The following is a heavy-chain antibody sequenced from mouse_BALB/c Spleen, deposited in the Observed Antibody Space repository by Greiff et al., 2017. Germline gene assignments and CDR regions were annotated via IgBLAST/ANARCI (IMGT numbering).Heavy chain of an antibody. J-gene: IGHJ4*01. V-gene: IGHV1-20*02. D-gene: IGHD2-2*01. CDR1: GYSFTGYF. Sequence: EVKLMESGPELVKPGASVKISCKASGYSFTGYFMNWVMQSHGKSLEWIGRINPYNGDTFYNQKFKGKATLTVDKSSSTAHMELRSLASEDSAVYYCARYGYVDYYAMDYWGQGTSVTVSS. CDR3: ARYGYVDYYAMDY. CDR2: INPYNGDT.